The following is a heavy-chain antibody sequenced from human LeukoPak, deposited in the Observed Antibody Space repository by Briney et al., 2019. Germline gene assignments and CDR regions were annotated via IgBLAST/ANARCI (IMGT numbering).Heavy chain of an antibody. D-gene: IGHD3-22*01. J-gene: IGHJ4*02. CDR3: ATSLYYYDSSGYRTNDY. CDR2: ISAYNGNT. V-gene: IGHV1-18*01. Sequence: ASVKVSCKASGYTFTSYGISWVRQAPGQGLEWMGWISAYNGNTNYAQKLQGRVTITTDTSTSTAYMELRSLRSDDTAVYYCATSLYYYDSSGYRTNDYWGQGTLVTVSS. CDR1: GYTFTSYG.